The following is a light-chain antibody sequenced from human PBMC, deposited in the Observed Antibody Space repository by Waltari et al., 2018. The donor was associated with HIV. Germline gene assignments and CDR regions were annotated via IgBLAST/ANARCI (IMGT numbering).Light chain of an antibody. CDR3: AAWDDSLNGDVV. Sequence: SVLTPPPSASGTPGQRVTISCSGSSSNIGIHTVNWYQQLPGTAPKLLIYRSDQRPSGVPDRFSGSKSGTSASLAISGLQSEDEADYYCAAWDDSLNGDVVFGGGTKLTVL. CDR2: RSD. CDR1: SSNIGIHT. V-gene: IGLV1-44*01. J-gene: IGLJ2*01.